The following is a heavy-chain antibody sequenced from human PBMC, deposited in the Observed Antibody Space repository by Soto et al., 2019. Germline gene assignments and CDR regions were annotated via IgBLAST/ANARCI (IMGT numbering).Heavy chain of an antibody. V-gene: IGHV4-59*01. CDR2: IDYSGST. CDR3: ARAGTAMVQLDY. D-gene: IGHD3-10*01. CDR1: GGSISSYV. J-gene: IGHJ4*02. Sequence: TSETLSLTCPVSGGSISSYVWSWIRQPPGKGLEWIGYIDYSGSTNYNPSLKSRDTISVDTSKNQFSLKLTSVTAADTAVFYCARAGTAMVQLDYWGQGTLVTVSS.